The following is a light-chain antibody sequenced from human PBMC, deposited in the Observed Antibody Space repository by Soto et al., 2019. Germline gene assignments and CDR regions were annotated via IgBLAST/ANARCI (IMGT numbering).Light chain of an antibody. Sequence: EIVLTQSPGTLSLSPGERATLSCMASQSVSGSYLAWYQQRPGQAPRLLIYGASNRATGIPDRFSGSGSGADFTLTISRLEPEGFAVYYCQEYGSSRTFGQGTKVEIK. CDR2: GAS. CDR3: QEYGSSRT. CDR1: QSVSGSY. V-gene: IGKV3-20*01. J-gene: IGKJ1*01.